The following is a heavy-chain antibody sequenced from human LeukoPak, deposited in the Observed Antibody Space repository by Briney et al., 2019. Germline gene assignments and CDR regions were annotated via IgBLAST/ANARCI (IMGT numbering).Heavy chain of an antibody. CDR2: TTSTSSII. J-gene: IGHJ6*02. Sequence: PGGSLRLSCGASGFTFSIYSMNWVRQAPGKGLEWVSYTTSTSSIIYYADSVKGRFTVSRDNAKNSLFLQMNSLRAEDTAEYDLAEGNGGDVNCPPPFYYYGMDVWGQGTTVTVSS. CDR3: AEGNGGDVNCPPPFYYYGMDV. CDR1: GFTFSIYS. V-gene: IGHV3-48*01. D-gene: IGHD2-21*01.